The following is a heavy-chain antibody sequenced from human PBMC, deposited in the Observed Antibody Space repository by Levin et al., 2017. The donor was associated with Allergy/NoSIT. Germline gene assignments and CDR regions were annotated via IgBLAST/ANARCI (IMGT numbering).Heavy chain of an antibody. Sequence: GESLKISCAASGFTFSNAWMSWVRQAPGKGLEWVGRIKSKTDGGTTDYAAPVKGRFTISRDDSKNTLYLQMNSLKTEDTAVYYCDAEAFDIWGQGTMVTVSS. CDR2: IKSKTDGGTT. D-gene: IGHD2-2*01. CDR3: DAEAFDI. V-gene: IGHV3-15*01. J-gene: IGHJ3*02. CDR1: GFTFSNAW.